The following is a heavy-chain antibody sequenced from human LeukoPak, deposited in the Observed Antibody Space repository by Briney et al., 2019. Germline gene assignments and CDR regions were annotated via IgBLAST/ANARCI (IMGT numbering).Heavy chain of an antibody. V-gene: IGHV4-39*01. J-gene: IGHJ4*02. Sequence: PSETLSLTCTVSGGSISSNNYYWGWIRQPPGKGLEWIGSIYYSGSTNNNPSLKSRVTISVDTTKNQFSLKLTSVTAADTAVYYCASSPSGYWWNFDCWGQGTLVTVSS. CDR2: IYYSGST. CDR3: ASSPSGYWWNFDC. D-gene: IGHD3-22*01. CDR1: GGSISSNNYY.